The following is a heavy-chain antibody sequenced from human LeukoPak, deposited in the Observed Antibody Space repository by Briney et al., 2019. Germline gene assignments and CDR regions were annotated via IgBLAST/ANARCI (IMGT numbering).Heavy chain of an antibody. J-gene: IGHJ4*02. CDR1: GYTFTSNY. CDR3: ARDQEGFDY. Sequence: GASVKVSCKASGYTFTSNYIHWVRQAPGQGLEWMGMIYPRDGSTSYAQKFQGRVTVTRDTSTSTVHMELGGLRSEDTAVYYCARDQEGFDYWGQGTVVTVSS. V-gene: IGHV1-46*01. CDR2: IYPRDGST.